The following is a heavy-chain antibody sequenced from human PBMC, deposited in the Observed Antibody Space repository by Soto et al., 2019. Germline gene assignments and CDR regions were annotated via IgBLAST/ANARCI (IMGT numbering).Heavy chain of an antibody. D-gene: IGHD2-2*01. CDR1: GGSFSGYY. Sequence: PSETLSLTCAVYGGSFSGYYWSWIRQPPGKGLERIGEINHSGSTNYNPSLKSRVTISVDTSKNQFSLKLSSVTAADTAVYYCARGLEVPAAILNDYWGQGTLVTVSS. J-gene: IGHJ4*02. CDR3: ARGLEVPAAILNDY. V-gene: IGHV4-34*01. CDR2: INHSGST.